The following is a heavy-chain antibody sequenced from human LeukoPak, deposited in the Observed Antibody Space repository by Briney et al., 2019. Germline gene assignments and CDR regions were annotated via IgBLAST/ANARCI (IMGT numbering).Heavy chain of an antibody. J-gene: IGHJ6*02. V-gene: IGHV4-59*08. CDR2: IYYSGST. CDR1: GGSISSYY. CDR3: ARRQGPYGMDV. Sequence: PSETLSLTCTVSGGSISSYYWSWIRQPPGKGLEWIGYIYYSGSTNYNPSLKSRVTISVDTSKNQFSLKLSSVTAADTAVYYCARRQGPYGMDVWGQGTTVTVSS.